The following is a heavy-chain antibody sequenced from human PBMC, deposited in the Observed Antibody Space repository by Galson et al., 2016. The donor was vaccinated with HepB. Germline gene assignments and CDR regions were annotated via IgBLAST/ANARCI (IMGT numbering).Heavy chain of an antibody. J-gene: IGHJ3*02. Sequence: SETLSLTCTVSGAPVSNTNDCWSWVRQPPGKGLEYIAYIYYNGNTNFDPSLKSRVTISLDTSKNQFSLRLSSVTAADTAVYFCARYPYYGDVRGVFDIWGHGTMVTVSS. CDR2: IYYNGNT. CDR3: ARYPYYGDVRGVFDI. V-gene: IGHV4-61*01. D-gene: IGHD3-10*01. CDR1: GAPVSNTNDC.